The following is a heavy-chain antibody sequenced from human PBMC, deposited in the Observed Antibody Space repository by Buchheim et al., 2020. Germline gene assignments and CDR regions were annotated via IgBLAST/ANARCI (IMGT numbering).Heavy chain of an antibody. Sequence: QVQLVQSGAEVKKPGASVKVSCKASGYTFTSYDINWVRQATGQGLEWMGWINAGNGNTKYSQKFQGRVTITRDTSASTAYMELSSLRSEDTAVYYCARGWGGYCSSTSCYYFDYWGQGTL. CDR2: INAGNGNT. V-gene: IGHV1-3*01. CDR1: GYTFTSYD. J-gene: IGHJ4*02. CDR3: ARGWGGYCSSTSCYYFDY. D-gene: IGHD2-2*01.